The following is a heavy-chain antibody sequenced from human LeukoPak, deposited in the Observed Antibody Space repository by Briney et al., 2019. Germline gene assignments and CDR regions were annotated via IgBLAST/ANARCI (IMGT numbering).Heavy chain of an antibody. Sequence: PSETLSLTCTVSGGSISSYYWSWIRQPPGKGLEWIGYIYYSGSTNYNPSLKSRVTISVDTSKNQFSLKLSSVTAADTAVYYGSGGPTDFDYWGQGTLVTVSS. CDR2: IYYSGST. CDR3: SGGPTDFDY. J-gene: IGHJ4*02. CDR1: GGSISSYY. V-gene: IGHV4-59*01. D-gene: IGHD3-10*01.